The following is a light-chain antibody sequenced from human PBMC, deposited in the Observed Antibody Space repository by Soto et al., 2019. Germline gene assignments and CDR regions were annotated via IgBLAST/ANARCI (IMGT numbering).Light chain of an antibody. CDR3: QGRRNWHELT. V-gene: IGKV3-11*01. CDR2: DAS. Sequence: EIVLTQSPALLSLSPGERATLSCRASQSVCNFLAWYQHKPGQAPRLLIYDASKRAAGIPGRFRGSGSGPDFALTISSLEPEDCAISDCQGRRNWHELTCGGGTKVEIK. CDR1: QSVCNF. J-gene: IGKJ4*01.